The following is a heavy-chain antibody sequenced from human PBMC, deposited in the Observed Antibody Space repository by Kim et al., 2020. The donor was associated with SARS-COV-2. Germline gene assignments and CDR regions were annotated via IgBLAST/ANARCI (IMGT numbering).Heavy chain of an antibody. CDR3: AKKMGDYVQNYYYGMDV. CDR2: ISYDGSNK. Sequence: GGSLRLSCAASGFTFSRHGMHWVRQAPGKGLEWVAVISYDGSNKYYAESVKGRFTISRDNSKNTLYLQMNSLRAEDTAVYYCAKKMGDYVQNYYYGMDVWGQGTTVTFSS. V-gene: IGHV3-30*18. D-gene: IGHD4-17*01. J-gene: IGHJ6*02. CDR1: GFTFSRHG.